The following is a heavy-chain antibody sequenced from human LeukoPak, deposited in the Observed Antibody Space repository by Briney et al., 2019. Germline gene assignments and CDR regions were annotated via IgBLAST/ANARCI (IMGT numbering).Heavy chain of an antibody. Sequence: PSETLSLTCTVSGGSISSYYWSWLRQPPGKGLEWIGYIYYSGSTNYNPSLKSRVTISIDTSKNQFSLKLSSVTAAGTAVYYCARQYSSSWYDAFDIWGQGTMVTVSS. J-gene: IGHJ3*02. D-gene: IGHD6-13*01. V-gene: IGHV4-59*01. CDR1: GGSISSYY. CDR2: IYYSGST. CDR3: ARQYSSSWYDAFDI.